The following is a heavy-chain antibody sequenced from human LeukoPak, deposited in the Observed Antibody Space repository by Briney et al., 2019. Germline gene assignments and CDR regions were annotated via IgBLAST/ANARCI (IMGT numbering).Heavy chain of an antibody. J-gene: IGHJ4*02. Sequence: PGGSLRLSCAASGFTFDDYAMHWVRQAPGKGLEWVSAITSGGGSTFYADSVKGRFSISRDNSKNTVYLQMTGLRADDTAVYYCAKGGATAWGQGVLVTVSS. D-gene: IGHD1-1*01. V-gene: IGHV3-23*01. CDR2: ITSGGGST. CDR3: AKGGATA. CDR1: GFTFDDYA.